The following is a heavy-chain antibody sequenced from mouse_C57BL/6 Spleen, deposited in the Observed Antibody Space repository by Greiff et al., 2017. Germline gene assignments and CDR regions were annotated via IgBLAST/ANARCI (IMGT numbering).Heavy chain of an antibody. Sequence: EVQLQQSVAELVRPGASVKLSCTASGFNFKNTYMHWVKQRPEQGLEWIGRIDPANGNTKYDPKFQGKATITADTSPNTAYLQLSSLTSEDTAVYYCARGYDGVYWGQGTTLTVSS. CDR3: ARGYDGVY. V-gene: IGHV14-3*01. CDR1: GFNFKNTY. J-gene: IGHJ2*01. D-gene: IGHD2-2*01. CDR2: IDPANGNT.